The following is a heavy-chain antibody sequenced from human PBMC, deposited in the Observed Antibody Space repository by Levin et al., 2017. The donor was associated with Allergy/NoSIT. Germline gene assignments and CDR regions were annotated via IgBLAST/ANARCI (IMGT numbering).Heavy chain of an antibody. Sequence: SETLSLTCTVSGGSISSGNYYWSWIRQPQGKGLEWIGYIYYSGSTYYNPSLKSRVTISVDTSKNQFSLKLSSVTAADTAVYYCARDLSGGYDLGYWGQGTLVTVSS. CDR3: ARDLSGGYDLGY. J-gene: IGHJ4*02. CDR1: GGSISSGNYY. CDR2: IYYSGST. V-gene: IGHV4-30-4*01. D-gene: IGHD5-12*01.